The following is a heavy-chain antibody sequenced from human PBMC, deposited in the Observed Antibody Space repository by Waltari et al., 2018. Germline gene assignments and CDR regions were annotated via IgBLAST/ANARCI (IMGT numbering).Heavy chain of an antibody. J-gene: IGHJ6*02. D-gene: IGHD3-10*01. CDR2: IIPIFGTA. Sequence: QVQLVQSGAEVKKPGSSVKVSCKASGGTFSSYATSWVRQAPGQGLEWMGGIIPIFGTANYAQKFQGRVTITADESTSTAYMELSSLRSEDTAVYYCARAYYYGSGSYLYGMDVWGQGTTVTVSS. CDR3: ARAYYYGSGSYLYGMDV. CDR1: GGTFSSYA. V-gene: IGHV1-69*01.